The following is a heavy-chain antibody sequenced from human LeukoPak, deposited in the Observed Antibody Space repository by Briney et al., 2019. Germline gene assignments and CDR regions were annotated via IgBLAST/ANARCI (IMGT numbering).Heavy chain of an antibody. CDR2: IYSGGST. Sequence: GGSLRLSCAAPGFTVSSNYMSWVRQAPGKGLEWVSVIYSGGSTYYAESVKGRFTISRDNSKNTLYLQMNSLRAEDTAVYYCARDSSGPFDYWGQGTLVTVSS. J-gene: IGHJ4*02. D-gene: IGHD3-22*01. CDR3: ARDSSGPFDY. CDR1: GFTVSSNY. V-gene: IGHV3-66*02.